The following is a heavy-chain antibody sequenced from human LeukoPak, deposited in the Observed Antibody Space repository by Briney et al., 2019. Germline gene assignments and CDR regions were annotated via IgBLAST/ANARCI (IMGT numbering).Heavy chain of an antibody. D-gene: IGHD6-13*01. CDR3: ARDPSVAAAGNNWFDP. J-gene: IGHJ5*02. Sequence: KPSETLSLTCTVSGGSISSGSYYWGWIRQPPGKGLEWIGSIYCSGSTYNNPSIKSRVLKSRVTISVDTSKNQFSLELNSVTAADTAVYYCARDPSVAAAGNNWFDPWGQGTLVTVSS. CDR2: IYCSGST. CDR1: GGSISSGSYY. V-gene: IGHV4-39*07.